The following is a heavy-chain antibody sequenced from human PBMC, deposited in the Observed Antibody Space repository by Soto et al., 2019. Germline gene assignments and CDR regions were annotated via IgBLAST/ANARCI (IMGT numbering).Heavy chain of an antibody. CDR3: AKDDYYDSSGYLGPDAFDI. CDR1: GFTFSSYA. D-gene: IGHD3-22*01. V-gene: IGHV3-23*01. Sequence: GRSLRLSCAASGFTFSSYAMSWVRQAPGKGLEWVSAISGSGGSTYYADSVKGRFTISRDNSKNTLYLQMNSLRAEDTAVYYCAKDDYYDSSGYLGPDAFDIWGQGTMVTVSS. J-gene: IGHJ3*02. CDR2: ISGSGGST.